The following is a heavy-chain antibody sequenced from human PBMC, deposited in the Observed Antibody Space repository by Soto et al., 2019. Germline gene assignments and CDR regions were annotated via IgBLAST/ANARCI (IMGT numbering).Heavy chain of an antibody. CDR1: GGSISSSSYY. D-gene: IGHD3-10*01. J-gene: IGHJ4*02. V-gene: IGHV4-39*01. Sequence: SETLSLTCTVSGGSISSSSYYWGWIRQPPGKGLEWIGSIYYSGSTYYNPSLKSRVTISVDTSKNQFSLKLSSVTAADTAFYYCARLEQVRGVIIMLDYWGQGTLVTVSS. CDR3: ARLEQVRGVIIMLDY. CDR2: IYYSGST.